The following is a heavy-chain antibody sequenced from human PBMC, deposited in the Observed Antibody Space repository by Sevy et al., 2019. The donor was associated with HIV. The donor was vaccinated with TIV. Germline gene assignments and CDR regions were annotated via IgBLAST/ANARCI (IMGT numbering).Heavy chain of an antibody. CDR3: AKVPLIVVVPAAMNAPFDY. Sequence: GGSLRLSCAASGFTFSSYAMSWVRQAPGKGLEWVSAISGSGGSTYYADSVKGRFTTSRDNSKNTLYLQMNSLRAEDTAVYYCAKVPLIVVVPAAMNAPFDYWGQGTLVTVSS. CDR2: ISGSGGST. CDR1: GFTFSSYA. J-gene: IGHJ4*02. D-gene: IGHD2-2*01. V-gene: IGHV3-23*01.